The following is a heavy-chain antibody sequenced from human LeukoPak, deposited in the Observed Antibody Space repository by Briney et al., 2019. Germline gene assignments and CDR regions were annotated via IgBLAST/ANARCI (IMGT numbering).Heavy chain of an antibody. V-gene: IGHV4-59*01. J-gene: IGHJ3*02. CDR3: ARGGTAVIAPYAFDI. CDR1: GGSISSYY. CDR2: ITYSGST. D-gene: IGHD4-23*01. Sequence: FETLSRTCTVSGGSISSYYWSWIRQPPGKGLEWIGYITYSGSTNCNPSVKSRVAMSVDTSKKQFSLKLSSLTAADTAVYYCARGGTAVIAPYAFDIWGQGTMVTVSS.